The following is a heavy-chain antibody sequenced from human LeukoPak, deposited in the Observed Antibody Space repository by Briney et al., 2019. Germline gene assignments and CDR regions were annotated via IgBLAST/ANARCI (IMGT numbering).Heavy chain of an antibody. CDR1: GFTFSSYA. Sequence: GGSLRPSCAASGFTFSSYAMSWVRQAPGKGLEWVSAISGSGGSTYYADSVKGRFTISRDNSKNTLYLQMNSLRAEDTAVYYCAKGTVRGVIRVWFDPWGQGTLVTVSS. J-gene: IGHJ5*02. CDR2: ISGSGGST. D-gene: IGHD3-10*01. V-gene: IGHV3-23*01. CDR3: AKGTVRGVIRVWFDP.